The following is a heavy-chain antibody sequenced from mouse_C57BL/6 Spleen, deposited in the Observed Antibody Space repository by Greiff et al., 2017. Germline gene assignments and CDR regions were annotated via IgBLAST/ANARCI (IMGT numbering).Heavy chain of an antibody. Sequence: VQLQQSGAELVRPGASVKLSCKASGYTFTDYYLNWVKQRPGQGLEWIARIYPGSGNTYYNEEFKGKATLTAEKPSSTAYMQLSSLTSEDSAVYVCASSSGDWFAYWGQGTLVTVSA. V-gene: IGHV1-76*01. CDR1: GYTFTDYY. CDR3: ASSSGDWFAY. J-gene: IGHJ3*01. D-gene: IGHD3-2*02. CDR2: IYPGSGNT.